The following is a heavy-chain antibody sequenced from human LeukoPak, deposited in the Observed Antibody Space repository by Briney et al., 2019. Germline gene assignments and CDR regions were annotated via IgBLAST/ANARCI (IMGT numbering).Heavy chain of an antibody. J-gene: IGHJ6*03. CDR1: GGTFSSYA. Sequence: SVKVSCKASGGTFSSYAISWVRQTPGQGLEWMGGIIPIFGTANYAQKFQGRVTITTDESTSTAYMELSSLRSEDTAVYYCASRTCSGGSCYPYYYYMDVWGKGTTVTVSS. CDR3: ASRTCSGGSCYPYYYYMDV. D-gene: IGHD2-15*01. CDR2: IIPIFGTA. V-gene: IGHV1-69*05.